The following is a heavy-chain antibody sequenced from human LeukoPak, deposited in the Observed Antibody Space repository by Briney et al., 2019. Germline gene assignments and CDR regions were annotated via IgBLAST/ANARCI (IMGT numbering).Heavy chain of an antibody. V-gene: IGHV4-30-4*01. CDR2: IYYSGST. Sequence: PSETLSLTCTVSGGSISSGDYYWSWIRQPPGKGLEWIGYIYYSGSTYYNPSLKSRVTISVDTSKNQFSLKLSSVTAADTAVYYCARASPRGDYDYWGQGTLVTVSS. D-gene: IGHD4-17*01. CDR1: GGSISSGDYY. J-gene: IGHJ4*02. CDR3: ARASPRGDYDY.